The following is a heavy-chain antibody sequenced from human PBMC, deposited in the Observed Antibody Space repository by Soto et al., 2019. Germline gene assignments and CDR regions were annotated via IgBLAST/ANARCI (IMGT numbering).Heavy chain of an antibody. D-gene: IGHD3-16*01. CDR3: ARVIGGLYYFDY. CDR1: AYTFTSYA. CDR2: INAGNGNT. Sequence: ASVKVSCKASAYTFTSYAMHWVRQAPGQRLEWMGWINAGNGNTKYSQRFQGRVTITRDTSASTAYMELSSLRSEDTAVYYCARVIGGLYYFDYWGQGTLVTVSS. V-gene: IGHV1-3*01. J-gene: IGHJ4*02.